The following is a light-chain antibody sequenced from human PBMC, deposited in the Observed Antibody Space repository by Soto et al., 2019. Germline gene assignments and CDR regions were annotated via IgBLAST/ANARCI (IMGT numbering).Light chain of an antibody. V-gene: IGKV3-15*01. J-gene: IGKJ1*01. CDR3: QQYNNWPET. CDR1: QSVSSN. CDR2: DAS. Sequence: EIVMTQSPGTLSVSPGERATLSCGASQSVSSNLAWYQQKVGQASRVLIYDASTRATGIPGRFSGSGSGTEFTLTISSLQSEDFAIYYCQQYNNWPETLGQGTKVEIK.